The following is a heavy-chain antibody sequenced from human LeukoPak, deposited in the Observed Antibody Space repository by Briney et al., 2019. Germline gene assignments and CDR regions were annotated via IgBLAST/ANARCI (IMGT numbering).Heavy chain of an antibody. V-gene: IGHV3-64*01. J-gene: IGHJ4*02. Sequence: TGRSLRLSCAASGFTLDNYDMHWVRQAPGKGLEYVSGIGRDGRSTYHAKSVQGRFTISRDNSKNTLYLQLGSLRSEDTAVYYCASTDYYDSSGYHLRYWGQGTLVTVSS. D-gene: IGHD3-22*01. CDR1: GFTLDNYD. CDR3: ASTDYYDSSGYHLRY. CDR2: IGRDGRST.